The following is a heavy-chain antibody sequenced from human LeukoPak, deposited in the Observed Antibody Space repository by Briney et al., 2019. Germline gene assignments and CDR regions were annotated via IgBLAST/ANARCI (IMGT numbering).Heavy chain of an antibody. V-gene: IGHV3-23*01. Sequence: PGGSLRLSCAASGFTFNSYAMSGVRQAPGKGLEWVSGISCSGSSTYYADSVKGRLTISRDNSKNTLYLQMNSLRAEDTAVYYCARLGGLDWGQGTLVTVSS. D-gene: IGHD4-17*01. CDR1: GFTFNSYA. J-gene: IGHJ4*02. CDR3: ARLGGLD. CDR2: ISCSGSST.